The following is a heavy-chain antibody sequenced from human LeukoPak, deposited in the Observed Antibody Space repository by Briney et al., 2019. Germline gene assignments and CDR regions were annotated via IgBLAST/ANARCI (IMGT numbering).Heavy chain of an antibody. Sequence: GGSLRLSCAASGFTFSNYGMHWVRQAPGKGLEWVSYISSSGSTIYYADSVKGRFTISRDNAKNSLYLQMNSLRAEDTAVYYCARVQYYDSNPLDIWGQGTMVTVSS. CDR2: ISSSGSTI. V-gene: IGHV3-48*04. CDR3: ARVQYYDSNPLDI. CDR1: GFTFSNYG. J-gene: IGHJ3*02. D-gene: IGHD3-22*01.